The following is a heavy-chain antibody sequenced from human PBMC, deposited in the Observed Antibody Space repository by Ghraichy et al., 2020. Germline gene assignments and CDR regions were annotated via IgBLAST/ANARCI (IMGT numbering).Heavy chain of an antibody. CDR3: ARAPYYDSSGYYSRLLDF. Sequence: GGSLRLSCAASGFTFTNYGMHWVRQAPGKGLEWLALIWYNGGNKYYADSVKGRFTISSDNSKNTLYLQMNSLRAEDTAVYSCARAPYYDSSGYYSRLLDFWGQGTLVTVAS. CDR2: IWYNGGNK. V-gene: IGHV3-33*01. CDR1: GFTFTNYG. J-gene: IGHJ4*02. D-gene: IGHD3-22*01.